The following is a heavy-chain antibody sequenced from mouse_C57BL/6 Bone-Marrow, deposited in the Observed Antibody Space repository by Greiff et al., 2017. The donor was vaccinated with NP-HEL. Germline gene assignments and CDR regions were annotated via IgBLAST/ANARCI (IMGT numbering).Heavy chain of an antibody. V-gene: IGHV1-64*01. Sequence: QVQLQQPGAELVKPGASVKLSCKASGYTFTSYWMHWVKQRPGQGLEWIGMIHPNSGSTNYNEKFKSKATLTVDKSSSTAYMQLSSLTSEDSAVYYCARRFIPLYEYEGDWYFDVWGTGTTVTVSS. CDR1: GYTFTSYW. CDR3: ARRFIPLYEYEGDWYFDV. J-gene: IGHJ1*03. CDR2: IHPNSGST. D-gene: IGHD2-4*01.